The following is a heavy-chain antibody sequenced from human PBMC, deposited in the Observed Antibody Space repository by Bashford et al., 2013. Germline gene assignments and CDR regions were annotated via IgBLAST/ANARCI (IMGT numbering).Heavy chain of an antibody. CDR2: IYPGDSDT. CDR3: ARECSSTSCYAYGGFDY. V-gene: IGHV5-51*01. Sequence: GESLKISCKGSGYSFTSYWIGWVRQMPGKGLEWMGIIYPGDSDTRYSPSSQGQVTISADKSISTAYLQWSSLKASDTAMYYCARECSSTSCYAYGGFDYWGQGTLVTVSS. CDR1: GYSFTSYW. J-gene: IGHJ4*02. D-gene: IGHD2-2*01.